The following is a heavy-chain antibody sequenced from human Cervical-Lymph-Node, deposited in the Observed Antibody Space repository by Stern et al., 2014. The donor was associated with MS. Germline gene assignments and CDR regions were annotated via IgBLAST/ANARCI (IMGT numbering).Heavy chain of an antibody. J-gene: IGHJ4*02. D-gene: IGHD4-23*01. Sequence: VQLVESGGGVVQPGRSLRLSCAASGFSFSDYGIHWVRQAPGKELEWVAVISYDGTHKYYTDSVKGRGTISRDNSKNTVYLEMNSLRSDDTAVYYCAKDLGGNAFDYWGQGTLVIVSS. CDR2: ISYDGTHK. CDR1: GFSFSDYG. CDR3: AKDLGGNAFDY. V-gene: IGHV3-30*18.